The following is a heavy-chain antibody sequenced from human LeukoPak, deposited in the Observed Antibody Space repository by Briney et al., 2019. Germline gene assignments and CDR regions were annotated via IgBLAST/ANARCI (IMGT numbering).Heavy chain of an antibody. Sequence: SVKVSCKASGGTFSSYAISWVRQAPGQGLEWMGGIIPIFGTANYAQKFQGRVTITTDESTSTACMELSSLRSEDTAVYYCARARGYDFWSGPSARSADAFDIWGQGTMVTVSS. D-gene: IGHD3-3*01. CDR2: IIPIFGTA. CDR1: GGTFSSYA. V-gene: IGHV1-69*05. J-gene: IGHJ3*02. CDR3: ARARGYDFWSGPSARSADAFDI.